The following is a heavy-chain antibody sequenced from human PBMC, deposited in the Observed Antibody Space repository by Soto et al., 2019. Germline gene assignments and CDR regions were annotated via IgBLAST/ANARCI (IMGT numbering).Heavy chain of an antibody. CDR2: ISAYNGNT. Sequence: GASVKVSCKASGYTFTSYGISWVRQAPGQGLEWMGWISAYNGNTNYAQKLQGRVTMTTDTSTSTAYMELRSLRSDDTAVYYCARVGHPNSGYDFFLDFDYWGQGTLVTVS. J-gene: IGHJ4*02. D-gene: IGHD5-12*01. CDR3: ARVGHPNSGYDFFLDFDY. V-gene: IGHV1-18*01. CDR1: GYTFTSYG.